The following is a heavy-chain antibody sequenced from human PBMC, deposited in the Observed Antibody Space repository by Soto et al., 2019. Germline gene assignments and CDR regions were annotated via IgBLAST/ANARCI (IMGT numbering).Heavy chain of an antibody. CDR2: ISGSGGST. D-gene: IGHD2-2*01. J-gene: IGHJ4*02. CDR3: AKDGPHIVVVPAATPILYY. Sequence: PGGSLRLSCAASGFTFSSYAMSWVRQAPGKGLEWVSAISGSGGSTYYADSVKGRFTISRDNSKNTLYLQMNSLRAEDTAVYYCAKDGPHIVVVPAATPILYYWGQGTLVTVA. V-gene: IGHV3-23*01. CDR1: GFTFSSYA.